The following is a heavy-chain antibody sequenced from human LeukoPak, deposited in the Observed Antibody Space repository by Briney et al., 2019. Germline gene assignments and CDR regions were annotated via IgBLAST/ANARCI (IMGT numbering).Heavy chain of an antibody. Sequence: GGSLRLSCAASGFTFSSYAMHWVRQAPGKGLEYVSAISSNGGSTYYANSVKGRFTISRDNSKNSLYLQMNSLRAEDTAVYYCARAVTGIAYWGQGTLVTVSS. CDR2: ISSNGGST. CDR1: GFTFSSYA. D-gene: IGHD3-10*01. J-gene: IGHJ4*02. V-gene: IGHV3-64*01. CDR3: ARAVTGIAY.